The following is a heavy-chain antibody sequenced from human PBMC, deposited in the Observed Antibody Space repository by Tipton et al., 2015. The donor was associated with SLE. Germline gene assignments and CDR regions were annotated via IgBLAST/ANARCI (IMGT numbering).Heavy chain of an antibody. Sequence: TLSLTCTVSGASIGSHHWTWIRQPPGKGLEWVVNIFYSGGTNYSPFLNSRITISVDTSKNQVSLNVISMTAADTAVYYCARLAVAGMWYYFDFWGQGAPVTVSS. CDR1: GASIGSHH. V-gene: IGHV4-59*11. D-gene: IGHD6-19*01. CDR3: ARLAVAGMWYYFDF. J-gene: IGHJ4*02. CDR2: IFYSGGT.